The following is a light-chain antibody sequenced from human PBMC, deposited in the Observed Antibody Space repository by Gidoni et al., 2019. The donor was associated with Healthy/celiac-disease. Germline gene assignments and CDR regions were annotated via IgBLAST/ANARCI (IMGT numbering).Light chain of an antibody. CDR3: NSRDSSGNHVV. Sequence: SSELTQDPAVSVAWGQTVRITCQGDSLRSYYASWYQQKPGQAPVLVIYGTNNRPSGIPDRFSGSSSGHTASLTITGAQAEDDADYYCNSRDSSGNHVVFGGGTKLTVL. CDR2: GTN. J-gene: IGLJ2*01. CDR1: SLRSYY. V-gene: IGLV3-19*01.